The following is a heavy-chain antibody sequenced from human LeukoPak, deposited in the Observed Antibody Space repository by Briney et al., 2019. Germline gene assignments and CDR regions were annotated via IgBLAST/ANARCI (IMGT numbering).Heavy chain of an antibody. D-gene: IGHD6-13*01. V-gene: IGHV6-1*01. CDR3: ATSTAAGTNAFDI. CDR1: GDSVSSNSAA. Sequence: SQTLSPTCVISGDSVSSNSAAWNWIRQPPSRGLEWLGRTYYRSKWYNDYAVSVKSRITISPDTSKNQFSLQLNSVTPEDTAVYYCATSTAAGTNAFDIWGQGTMVTVSS. J-gene: IGHJ3*02. CDR2: TYYRSKWYN.